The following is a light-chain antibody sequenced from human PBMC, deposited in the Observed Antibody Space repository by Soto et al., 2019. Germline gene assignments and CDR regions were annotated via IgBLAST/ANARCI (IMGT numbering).Light chain of an antibody. V-gene: IGKV1-5*03. J-gene: IGKJ1*01. CDR1: QNINKW. CDR3: QQYATYPWP. Sequence: DIQMTQSPSTLSASVGYRVTITCRASQNINKWLDWYQQKPGKAPKLLIDKASTLESGVPSRFSGSESGTEFTLTISSLQPDDVATYYCQQYATYPWPVGQGTKVEIK. CDR2: KAS.